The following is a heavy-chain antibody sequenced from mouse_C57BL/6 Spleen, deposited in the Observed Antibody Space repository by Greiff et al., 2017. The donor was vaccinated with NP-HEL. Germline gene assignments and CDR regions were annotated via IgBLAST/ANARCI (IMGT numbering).Heavy chain of an antibody. D-gene: IGHD1-1*01. V-gene: IGHV1-22*01. Sequence: EVKLMESGPELVKPGASVKMSCKASGYTFTDYNMHWVKQSHGKSLEWIGYINPNNGGTSYNQKFKGKATLTVNKSSSTAYMELRSLTSEDSAVYYCARTTTGAYYFDYWGQGTTLTVSS. CDR1: GYTFTDYN. CDR3: ARTTTGAYYFDY. CDR2: INPNNGGT. J-gene: IGHJ2*01.